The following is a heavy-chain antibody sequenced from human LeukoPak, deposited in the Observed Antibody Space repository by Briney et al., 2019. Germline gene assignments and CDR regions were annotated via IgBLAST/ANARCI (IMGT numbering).Heavy chain of an antibody. CDR1: GFTFSSYA. Sequence: PGRSLRLSCAASGFTFSSYAMHWVRQAPGKGLEWVAVISYDGSNKYYADSVKGRFTISRDNSKNTLYLQMNSLRAEDTAVYYCARDSHQSSDYWGQGTLVTVSP. D-gene: IGHD6-6*01. V-gene: IGHV3-30-3*01. CDR3: ARDSHQSSDY. CDR2: ISYDGSNK. J-gene: IGHJ4*02.